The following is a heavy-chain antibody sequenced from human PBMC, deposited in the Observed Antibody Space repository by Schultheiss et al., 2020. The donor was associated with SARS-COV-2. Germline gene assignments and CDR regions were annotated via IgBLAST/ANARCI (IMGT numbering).Heavy chain of an antibody. V-gene: IGHV1-8*02. D-gene: IGHD3-22*01. CDR3: AFTYYYDSSGPHKY. CDR1: GYTFTGYY. Sequence: ASVKVSCKASGYTFTGYYMHWVRQAPGQGLEWMGWMNPNSGNTGYAQKFQGRVTMTRNTSISTAYMELSSLRSEDTAVYYCAFTYYYDSSGPHKYWGQGTLVTVSS. CDR2: MNPNSGNT. J-gene: IGHJ4*02.